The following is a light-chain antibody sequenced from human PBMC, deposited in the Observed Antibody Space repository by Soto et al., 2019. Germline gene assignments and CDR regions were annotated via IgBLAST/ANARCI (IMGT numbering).Light chain of an antibody. CDR2: DAS. CDR1: QDIGTY. CDR3: QHSNHLPL. Sequence: DIQMTQSPPSLSASVGDRVTITCQASQDIGTYLNWYQHKPGKAPNLVIYDASNLEKGVPSRFSGGGSGTDFTFTISSLRPEDIATYYCQHSNHLPLFGPGTKVDF. V-gene: IGKV1-33*01. J-gene: IGKJ3*01.